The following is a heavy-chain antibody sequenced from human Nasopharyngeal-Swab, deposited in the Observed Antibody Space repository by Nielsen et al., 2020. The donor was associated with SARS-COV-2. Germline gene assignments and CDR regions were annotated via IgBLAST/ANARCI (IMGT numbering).Heavy chain of an antibody. J-gene: IGHJ4*02. D-gene: IGHD3-9*01. CDR2: ISHSGSA. CDR1: GGSFSGYS. V-gene: IGHV4-34*01. Sequence: SETLSLTCAVYGGSFSGYSWSWIRQPPGKGLEWIGEISHSGSANYNPSLKSRVTISVDTSKNQFSLKLSSVTAADTAVYYCARVAPSLRYFDWLEGRYFDYWGQGTLVTVSS. CDR3: ARVAPSLRYFDWLEGRYFDY.